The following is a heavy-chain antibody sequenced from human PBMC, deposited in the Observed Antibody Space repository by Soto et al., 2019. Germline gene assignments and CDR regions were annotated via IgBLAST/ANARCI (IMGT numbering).Heavy chain of an antibody. Sequence: QVQLVQSGAEVKKPGSSVKVSCKASGGTFSSYAISWVRQAPGQGLEWMGGIIPMFGTANYAQKFQGRVTITADESTSTAYMELSSLRSEDTAVYYCASWNVGTAIRAYYYYVMDVWGQGTTVTVSS. CDR1: GGTFSSYA. D-gene: IGHD5-18*01. CDR2: IIPMFGTA. V-gene: IGHV1-69*01. J-gene: IGHJ6*02. CDR3: ASWNVGTAIRAYYYYVMDV.